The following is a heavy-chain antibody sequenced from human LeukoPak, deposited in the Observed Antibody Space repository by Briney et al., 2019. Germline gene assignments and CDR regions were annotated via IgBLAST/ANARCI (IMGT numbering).Heavy chain of an antibody. Sequence: GGSLRLSCAVSGITLSNYGMSWVRQAPGKGLEWVAGLSGSGGGTNYADSVQGRFTISRDNSKNTLYLQMNSLRPEDTAVYFCARELRGYCSITSCPFGYWGQGALVTVSS. D-gene: IGHD2-2*01. J-gene: IGHJ4*02. CDR3: ARELRGYCSITSCPFGY. CDR2: LSGSGGGT. CDR1: GITLSNYG. V-gene: IGHV3-23*01.